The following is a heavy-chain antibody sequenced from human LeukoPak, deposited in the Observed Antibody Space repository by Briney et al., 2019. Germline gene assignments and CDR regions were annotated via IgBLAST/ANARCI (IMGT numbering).Heavy chain of an antibody. CDR1: GGSVSSNSAT. CDR2: TYYRSKWFN. V-gene: IGHV6-1*01. D-gene: IGHD1-26*01. Sequence: SQTLSLTCAISGGSVSSNSATWNWIRQSPSRGLEWLGRTYYRSKWFNDYAVSVKSRITINADTSKNQLSLQLNSVTPEDTAVFYCARSYSGSYQVLDYWGQGTLVTVSS. CDR3: ARSYSGSYQVLDY. J-gene: IGHJ4*02.